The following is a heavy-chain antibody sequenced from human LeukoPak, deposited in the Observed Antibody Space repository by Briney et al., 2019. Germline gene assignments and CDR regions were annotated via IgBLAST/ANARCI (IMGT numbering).Heavy chain of an antibody. D-gene: IGHD3-9*01. V-gene: IGHV1-69*04. Sequence: ASVKVSCKASGDTFSSYAISWVRQAPGQGLEWMGRIIPILGIANYAQKFQGRVTITADKSTSTAYMELSSLRSEDTAVYYCARDPDYGILTGLYYFDYWGQGTLVTVSS. CDR1: GDTFSSYA. CDR2: IIPILGIA. CDR3: ARDPDYGILTGLYYFDY. J-gene: IGHJ4*02.